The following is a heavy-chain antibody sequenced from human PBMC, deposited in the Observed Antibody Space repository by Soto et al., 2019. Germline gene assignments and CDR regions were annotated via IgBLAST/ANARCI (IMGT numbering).Heavy chain of an antibody. Sequence: GGSLRLSCAASGFTFSSYGMHWVRQAPGKGLEWVAVIWYDGSNKYYADSVKGRFTISRDNAKNTLYLQMNSLRAEDTAVYYCARGVGTVVPAAIAFDYWGQGTLVTVSS. CDR2: IWYDGSNK. CDR3: ARGVGTVVPAAIAFDY. J-gene: IGHJ4*02. CDR1: GFTFSSYG. D-gene: IGHD2-2*02. V-gene: IGHV3-33*01.